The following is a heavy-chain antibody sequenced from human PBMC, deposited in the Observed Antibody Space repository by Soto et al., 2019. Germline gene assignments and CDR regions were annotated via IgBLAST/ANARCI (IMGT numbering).Heavy chain of an antibody. CDR1: GFSFSNCG. CDR2: ISSDGSDK. Sequence: QVQLVESGGGVVQPRRSLRVSCAASGFSFSNCGMHWVRQAPGKGLEWVAAISSDGSDKYYSESVKGRFTISRDNSKNTLFLQMNSLRVEDTAVYYCVKGSEVARQELDYWGQGTLVTVSS. D-gene: IGHD2-15*01. V-gene: IGHV3-30*18. J-gene: IGHJ4*02. CDR3: VKGSEVARQELDY.